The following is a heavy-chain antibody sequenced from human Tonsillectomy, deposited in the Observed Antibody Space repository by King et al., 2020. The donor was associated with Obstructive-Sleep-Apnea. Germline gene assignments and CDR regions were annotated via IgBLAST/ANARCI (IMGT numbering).Heavy chain of an antibody. CDR3: AKANSDYGEGLLDY. D-gene: IGHD4-17*01. CDR2: IRYDGSNK. Sequence: VQLVESGGGVVQPGRSLRLSCAASGFSFSSYGMHWVRQAPGKGLEWVAFIRYDGSNKYYVDTVKGRFIISRANSKNTLYLQMNRLRPEDTAVYYCAKANSDYGEGLLDYWGLGTLVTVSS. CDR1: GFSFSSYG. J-gene: IGHJ4*02. V-gene: IGHV3-30*02.